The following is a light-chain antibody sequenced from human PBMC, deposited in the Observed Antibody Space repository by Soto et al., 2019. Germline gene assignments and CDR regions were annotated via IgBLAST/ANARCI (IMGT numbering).Light chain of an antibody. Sequence: SVLTQPPSVAGGPGQTVTISCTGSSSNIGAGYDVHWYQHLPGTAPQLLIYGNIIRPSGVPDRFSGSRSGTSASLAITGLQAEDEADYYCQSYDSSLSGVVFGGGTKLTVL. CDR1: SSNIGAGYD. J-gene: IGLJ2*01. CDR2: GNI. CDR3: QSYDSSLSGVV. V-gene: IGLV1-40*01.